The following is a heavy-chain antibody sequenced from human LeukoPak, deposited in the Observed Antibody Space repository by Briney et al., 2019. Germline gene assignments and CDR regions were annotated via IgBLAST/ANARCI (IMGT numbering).Heavy chain of an antibody. D-gene: IGHD5-12*01. V-gene: IGHV3-15*01. CDR3: TTLYSGYDLRIGDIDY. CDR1: GFTFSNAW. J-gene: IGHJ4*02. Sequence: PGGSLRLSCAASGFTFSNAWMSWVRQAPGKGLEWVGRIKSKTDGGTADYAAPVKGRFTISRDDSKNTLYLQMNSLKTEDTAVYYCTTLYSGYDLRIGDIDYWGQGTLVTVSS. CDR2: IKSKTDGGTA.